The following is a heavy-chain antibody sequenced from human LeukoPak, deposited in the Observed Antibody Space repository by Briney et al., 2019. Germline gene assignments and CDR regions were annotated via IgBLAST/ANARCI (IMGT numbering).Heavy chain of an antibody. CDR3: ARETRGTTYYDFWSGYYTDYYCYYMDV. D-gene: IGHD3-3*01. CDR1: GFTFSSYW. J-gene: IGHJ6*03. Sequence: GGSLRLSCAASGFTFSSYWMSWVRQAPGKGLEWVANIKQDGSEKYYVDSVKGRFTISRDNAKNSLYLQMNSLRAEDTAVYYCARETRGTTYYDFWSGYYTDYYCYYMDVWGKGTTVTVYS. CDR2: IKQDGSEK. V-gene: IGHV3-7*01.